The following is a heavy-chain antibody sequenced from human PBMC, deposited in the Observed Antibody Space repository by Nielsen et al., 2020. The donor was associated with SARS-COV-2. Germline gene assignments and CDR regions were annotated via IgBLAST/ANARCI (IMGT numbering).Heavy chain of an antibody. Sequence: SETLSLTCAVSGGSVSSNDWWTWVRQSPGKGLELIREVSDRGSINYKQSLKRRVTLSMDKSKRQFSLRLTSVTAADTAVYFCARGDLVVVPSPILGLGPFFYSFYLDVWGKGTTVIVSS. CDR2: VSDRGSI. J-gene: IGHJ6*03. CDR1: GGSVSSNDW. V-gene: IGHV4-4*02. D-gene: IGHD2-21*01. CDR3: ARGDLVVVPSPILGLGPFFYSFYLDV.